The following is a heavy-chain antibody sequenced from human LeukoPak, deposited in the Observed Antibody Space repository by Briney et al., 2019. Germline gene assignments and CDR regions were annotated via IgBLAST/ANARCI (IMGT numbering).Heavy chain of an antibody. Sequence: PSETLSLTCAASGFSITSGYYWGWIRQSPGKGLEWIGTTHHTGGIYYNPSLKSRVTISLDTSKNQFSLKLTSVTAADTAVYCCVRQRGNCAGTSCYGGGLDPWGQGILVTVSS. CDR3: VRQRGNCAGTSCYGGGLDP. CDR2: THHTGGI. V-gene: IGHV4-38-2*01. D-gene: IGHD2-2*01. CDR1: GFSITSGYY. J-gene: IGHJ5*02.